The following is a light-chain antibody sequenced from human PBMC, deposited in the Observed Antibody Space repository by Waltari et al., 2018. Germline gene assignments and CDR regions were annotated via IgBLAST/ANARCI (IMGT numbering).Light chain of an antibody. V-gene: IGKV4-1*01. CDR2: WAS. J-gene: IGKJ4*01. CDR1: ESVLFSSRNKNH. CDR3: QQYYDSPLT. Sequence: IVMTQSPDSLAVSLGEWATITCKSSESVLFSSRNKNHLAWYQQNPGPPPNLLLYWASTRESGVPDRFSGSGSGTDFTLTISSLQAEDVAIYYCQQYYDSPLTFGGGTKVEIK.